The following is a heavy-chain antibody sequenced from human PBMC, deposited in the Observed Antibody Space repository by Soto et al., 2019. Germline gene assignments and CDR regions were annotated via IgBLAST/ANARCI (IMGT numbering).Heavy chain of an antibody. V-gene: IGHV2-5*01. CDR2: IYWNDDK. J-gene: IGHJ3*02. CDR3: ARGLATLPVFAFDI. D-gene: IGHD6-6*01. Sequence: QITLKGSGPTLVKPTQTLTLTCTLSGISLSTSGVGLGWIRQTPGKALEWLALIYWNDDKHYNPSLKTRLTITKDTSKNQAVLTITNMDTVDTATYYCARGLATLPVFAFDIWDQGTVVIVSS. CDR1: GISLSTSGVG.